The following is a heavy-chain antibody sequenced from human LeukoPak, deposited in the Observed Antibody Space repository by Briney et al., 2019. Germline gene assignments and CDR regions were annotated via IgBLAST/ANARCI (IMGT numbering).Heavy chain of an antibody. Sequence: PGGSLRLSCAASGFTFSSYAMSWVRQAPGKGREWVSAISGSGGSTYYADSVKGRFTISRDNSKNTLYLQMNSLRAEDTAVYYCAREYYYGSGTNPAEAFDIWGQGTMVTVSS. CDR1: GFTFSSYA. D-gene: IGHD3-10*01. J-gene: IGHJ3*02. CDR2: ISGSGGST. V-gene: IGHV3-23*01. CDR3: AREYYYGSGTNPAEAFDI.